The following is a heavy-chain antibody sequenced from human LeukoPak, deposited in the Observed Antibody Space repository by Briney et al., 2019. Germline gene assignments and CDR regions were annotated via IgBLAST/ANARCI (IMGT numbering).Heavy chain of an antibody. CDR1: GGSISSSTSW. D-gene: IGHD2-8*01. CDR3: ATNGYYCMDV. CDR2: IYHSGGT. V-gene: IGHV4-4*02. J-gene: IGHJ6*03. Sequence: PSGTLSLTCAVSGGSISSSTSWWSWVRQPPGKGLEWIGEIYHSGGTNYNPSLKSRITISVDKSQNQFSLKVNSLTAADTAVYYCATNGYYCMDVWGKGTTVTVSS.